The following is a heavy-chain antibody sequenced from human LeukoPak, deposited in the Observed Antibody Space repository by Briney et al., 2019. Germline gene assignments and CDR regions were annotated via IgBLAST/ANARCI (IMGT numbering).Heavy chain of an antibody. V-gene: IGHV4-59*08. J-gene: IGHJ4*02. CDR2: IYYSGAT. Sequence: SETLSLTCTVSRDSINSDYWSWIRQPPGKGLEWIGCIYYSGATNYNPSLQSRVCISIDTSKKQFSLKLTSVTAADTAVYYCARHQLRGFLDDNWGQGTLVTVSS. CDR3: ARHQLRGFLDDN. D-gene: IGHD3-10*01. CDR1: RDSINSDY.